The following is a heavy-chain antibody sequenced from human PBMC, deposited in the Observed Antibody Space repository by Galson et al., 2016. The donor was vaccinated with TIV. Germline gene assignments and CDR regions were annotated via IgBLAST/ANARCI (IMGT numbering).Heavy chain of an antibody. V-gene: IGHV1-18*01. D-gene: IGHD6-25*01. J-gene: IGHJ4*02. Sequence: SVKVSCKASGYIFNNFGVSWVRQAPGQGLEWMAWISVYNGNTNYAQSLQGRVTLTTDTSTSTAYMELRNLRSDDTAVYYCARDTPSFLAAATMDYWGQGTLVTVSS. CDR3: ARDTPSFLAAATMDY. CDR2: ISVYNGNT. CDR1: GYIFNNFG.